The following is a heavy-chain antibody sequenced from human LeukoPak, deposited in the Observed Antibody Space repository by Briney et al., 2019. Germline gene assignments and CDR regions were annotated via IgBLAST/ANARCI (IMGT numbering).Heavy chain of an antibody. Sequence: SETLSLTCTVSGGSISSSSYYWDWIRQPPGKGLEWIGSISYSGSTYYNPSLKSRVTISVDTSTNQFSLKLSSVTAADTAVYYCARGPLWGAVAGPFDYWGQGTLVTVSS. J-gene: IGHJ4*02. D-gene: IGHD6-19*01. CDR1: GGSISSSSYY. CDR3: ARGPLWGAVAGPFDY. CDR2: ISYSGST. V-gene: IGHV4-39*07.